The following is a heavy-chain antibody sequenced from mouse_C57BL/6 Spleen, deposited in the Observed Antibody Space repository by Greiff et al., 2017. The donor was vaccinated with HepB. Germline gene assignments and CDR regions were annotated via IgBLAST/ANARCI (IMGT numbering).Heavy chain of an antibody. Sequence: QSCKASGYTFTSYWMQWVKQRPGQGLEWIGEIDPSDSYTNYNQKFKGKATLTVDTSSSTAYMQLSSLTSEDSAVYYCANYYGSSYHWYFDVWGTGTTVTVSS. V-gene: IGHV1-50*01. J-gene: IGHJ1*03. CDR2: IDPSDSYT. CDR3: ANYYGSSYHWYFDV. CDR1: GYTFTSYW. D-gene: IGHD1-1*01.